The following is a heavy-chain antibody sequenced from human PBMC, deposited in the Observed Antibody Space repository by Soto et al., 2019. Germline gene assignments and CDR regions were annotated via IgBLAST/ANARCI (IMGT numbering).Heavy chain of an antibody. J-gene: IGHJ5*02. V-gene: IGHV4-30-4*01. Sequence: TLSLTCTVSGGSISSGDYYWSWIRQPPGKGLEWIGYIYYSGNTYYNPSLKSRVTISVDTSQNQFSLKLSSVTAADTAVYYCARCILTDYSNWFDPWGQGTLVTVSS. D-gene: IGHD3-9*01. CDR2: IYYSGNT. CDR3: ARCILTDYSNWFDP. CDR1: GGSISSGDYY.